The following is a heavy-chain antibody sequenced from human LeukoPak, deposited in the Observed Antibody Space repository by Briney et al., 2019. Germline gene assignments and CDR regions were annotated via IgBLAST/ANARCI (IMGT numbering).Heavy chain of an antibody. V-gene: IGHV4-59*01. CDR3: ARDTYYYGSGSPLVGFDH. CDR1: GGSIRSYS. D-gene: IGHD3-10*01. J-gene: IGHJ4*02. CDR2: VYDSGST. Sequence: SETLSLTCSVSGGSIRSYSWSWIRQPPGKGLEWIGNVYDSGSTNYNPSLKSRVTISVDTPTNQFSLKLSSVTAADTAVYYCARDTYYYGSGSPLVGFDHWGQGTLVTVSS.